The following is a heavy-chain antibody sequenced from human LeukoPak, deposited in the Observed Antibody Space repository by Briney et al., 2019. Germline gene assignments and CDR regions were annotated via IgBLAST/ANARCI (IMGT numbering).Heavy chain of an antibody. V-gene: IGHV4-30-2*01. D-gene: IGHD1-26*01. CDR1: GGSICSGGYS. Sequence: SQTLSLICAVSGGSICSGGYSWSWTRLPPAKGLEWNGYIYHSGSTYYNPSLKSRVTISVDRSKNQFSLKLSSVTAADTAVYYCAREVLGSYSPPSFDYWGQGTLVTVSS. CDR3: AREVLGSYSPPSFDY. CDR2: IYHSGST. J-gene: IGHJ4*02.